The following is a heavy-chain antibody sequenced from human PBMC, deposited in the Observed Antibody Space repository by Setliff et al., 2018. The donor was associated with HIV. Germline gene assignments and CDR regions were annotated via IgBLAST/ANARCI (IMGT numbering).Heavy chain of an antibody. CDR1: VGSFSGHY. D-gene: IGHD1-26*01. J-gene: IGHJ6*03. V-gene: IGHV4-34*01. CDR3: ARGQDLGATWTGYYYYSMDV. CDR2: TNPSGST. Sequence: PSETLSLTCAVYVGSFSGHYWIWIRQPPGKGLEWIGETNPSGSTKYNPTLKRRVTISVDRSKNQFSLKLTSVTAADTAVYYCARGQDLGATWTGYYYYSMDVWGKGTTVTVSS.